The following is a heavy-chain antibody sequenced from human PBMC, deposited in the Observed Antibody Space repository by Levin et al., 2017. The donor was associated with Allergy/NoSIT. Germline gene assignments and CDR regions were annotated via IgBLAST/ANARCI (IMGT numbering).Heavy chain of an antibody. CDR3: ASRGAGNYY. CDR2: IGGSGGSI. D-gene: IGHD6-19*01. J-gene: IGHJ4*02. Sequence: QPGGSLRLSCAASGFTFSSYAMSWVRQAPGKGLEWVSTIGGSGGSISYADSVKGRFTISRDNSKNTLFLQMNSLRADDTALYYCASRGAGNYYWGQGTLVTVSS. V-gene: IGHV3-23*01. CDR1: GFTFSSYA.